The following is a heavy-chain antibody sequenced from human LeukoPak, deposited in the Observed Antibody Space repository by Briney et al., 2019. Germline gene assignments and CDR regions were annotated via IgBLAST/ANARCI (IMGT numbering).Heavy chain of an antibody. V-gene: IGHV7-4-1*02. Sequence: ASVKVSCKASGYTFTDYPMNWVRQAPGQGLEWMGWINTDTGNPTYAQGFTGHYVFSLDTSVSTAYLQIISLKAEDTAVHYCARAGLTGSKVAFDVWGQGTMVTVSS. D-gene: IGHD1-20*01. CDR3: ARAGLTGSKVAFDV. CDR1: GYTFTDYP. J-gene: IGHJ3*01. CDR2: INTDTGNP.